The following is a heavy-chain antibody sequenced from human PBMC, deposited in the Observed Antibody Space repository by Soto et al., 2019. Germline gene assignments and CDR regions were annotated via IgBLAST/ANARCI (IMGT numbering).Heavy chain of an antibody. V-gene: IGHV1-69*01. D-gene: IGHD2-2*02. CDR2: IIPIFGTA. J-gene: IGHJ2*01. CDR3: GIPRCANGYFDL. Sequence: QVQLVQSGAEVKKPGSSVKVSCKASGGTFSSYAISWVRQAPGQGLEWMGGIIPIFGTANYAQKFQGRVTITADESSRTAHVQRSRRTYEATVWYYCGIPRCANGYFDLWGRGTLVTVSS. CDR1: GGTFSSYA.